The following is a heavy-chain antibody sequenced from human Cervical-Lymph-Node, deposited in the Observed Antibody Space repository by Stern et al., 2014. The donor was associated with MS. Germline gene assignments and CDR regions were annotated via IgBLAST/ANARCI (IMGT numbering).Heavy chain of an antibody. D-gene: IGHD3-22*01. V-gene: IGHV4-59*01. CDR1: YDSISSYY. J-gene: IGHJ4*02. CDR3: ARAFSDYHDSTPGY. CDR2: INYRRNP. Sequence: QVQLQESGPGLVKPSETLSLTCTVSYDSISSYYWTWLRQPPGKGMARIGYINYRRNPNYNPTPYIRNTISVDTSKNQFSLKLTSVTAADTAVYYCARAFSDYHDSTPGYWGQGTLVTVSS.